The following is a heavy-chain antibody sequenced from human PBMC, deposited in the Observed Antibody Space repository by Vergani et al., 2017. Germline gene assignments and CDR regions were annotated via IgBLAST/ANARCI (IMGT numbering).Heavy chain of an antibody. V-gene: IGHV1-46*03. D-gene: IGHD3-9*01. CDR3: ARGDYGILTGYRY. CDR2: INPSGGHT. CDR1: GYTFSNYY. J-gene: IGHJ4*02. Sequence: QVQVVQSGAEVKKSGASVKVSCKTSGYTFSNYYMHWVRQAPGQGLEWMGIINPSGGHTNYAQKFQGRVTMTRDTSTSTVHVELSSLRSEDTAIYYCARGDYGILTGYRYWGQGTLVTVSA.